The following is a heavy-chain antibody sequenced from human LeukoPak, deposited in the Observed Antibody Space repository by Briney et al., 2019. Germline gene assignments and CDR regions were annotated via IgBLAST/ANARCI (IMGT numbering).Heavy chain of an antibody. CDR2: TYYRGKT. Sequence: SETLSLTCSVSGGSMSSSTSYWGWIRQPPGKGLEWIGSTYYRGKTYYSPSLKGRVTISEDTSKNQFSLKLSSVTAAGTAMYYCAREAGYYFDSGTYRDAFDVWGQGTMVTVSS. CDR1: GGSMSSSTSY. J-gene: IGHJ3*01. CDR3: AREAGYYFDSGTYRDAFDV. V-gene: IGHV4-39*01. D-gene: IGHD3-10*01.